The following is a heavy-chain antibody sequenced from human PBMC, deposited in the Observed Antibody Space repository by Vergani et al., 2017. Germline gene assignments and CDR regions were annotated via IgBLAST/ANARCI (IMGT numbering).Heavy chain of an antibody. D-gene: IGHD6-13*01. J-gene: IGHJ5*02. CDR3: ARRTIAAAGTAPDWFDP. Sequence: EVQLVQSGAEVKKPGESLKISCKGSGYSFTSYWLGWVRQMPGKGLEWMGIIYPGDSDTRYSPSFQGQVTISADKSISTAYLQWSSLKASDTAMYYCARRTIAAAGTAPDWFDPWGQGTLVTVSS. CDR2: IYPGDSDT. CDR1: GYSFTSYW. V-gene: IGHV5-51*01.